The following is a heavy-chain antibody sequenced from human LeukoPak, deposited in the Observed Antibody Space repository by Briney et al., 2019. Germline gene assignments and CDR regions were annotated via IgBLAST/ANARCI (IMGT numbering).Heavy chain of an antibody. Sequence: PGGSLRLSCAASGFTVSSNYMSWVRQAPGKGLEWVSVIYSGGSTYYADSVKGRFTISRDNSKNTLYLQMNSLRAEDTAVYYCARGYAYGDTGSFDYWGQGALVTVSS. CDR2: IYSGGST. J-gene: IGHJ4*02. V-gene: IGHV3-53*01. CDR3: ARGYAYGDTGSFDY. CDR1: GFTVSSNY. D-gene: IGHD4-17*01.